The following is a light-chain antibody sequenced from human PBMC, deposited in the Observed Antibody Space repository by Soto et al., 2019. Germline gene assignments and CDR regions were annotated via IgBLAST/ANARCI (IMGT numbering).Light chain of an antibody. J-gene: IGLJ2*01. Sequence: SVLTQPPSVSAAPGQKVTISCSGRRSNIENNYVSWYQQLPGTAPKLLIYDSDRRPSEIPDRFSGSKSGTSATLGITGLQTGDEADYYCGAWDSSLNVVLFGGGTKLTVL. V-gene: IGLV1-51*01. CDR2: DSD. CDR1: RSNIENNY. CDR3: GAWDSSLNVVL.